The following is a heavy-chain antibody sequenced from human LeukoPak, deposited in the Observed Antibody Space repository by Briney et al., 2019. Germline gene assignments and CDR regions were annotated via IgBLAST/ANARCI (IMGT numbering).Heavy chain of an antibody. Sequence: PGESLKISCKGSGYNFTSYWISWVRQMPGKGLEWMGRIGPSDSYTNYSPSFQGHVTISADKSISTAYLQWSSLKASDTAMYYCARLRDGSIDYWGQGTLVTVSS. V-gene: IGHV5-10-1*01. J-gene: IGHJ4*02. CDR1: GYNFTSYW. CDR2: IGPSDSYT. CDR3: ARLRDGSIDY.